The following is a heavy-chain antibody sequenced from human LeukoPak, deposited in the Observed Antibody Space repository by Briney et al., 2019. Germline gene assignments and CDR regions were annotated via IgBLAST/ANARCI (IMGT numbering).Heavy chain of an antibody. CDR2: ISGSAIST. V-gene: IGHV3-23*01. D-gene: IGHD3-9*01. Sequence: GGSLRLSCAASGFTFSSYAMSWIRQAPGKGLEWVSSISGSAISTYYADSVKGRFTISRDNSRNTPYLQMNSLRAEDTALLYCAKGDNNILTGYYNSFDSWGQGTLVTVSS. CDR1: GFTFSSYA. J-gene: IGHJ4*02. CDR3: AKGDNNILTGYYNSFDS.